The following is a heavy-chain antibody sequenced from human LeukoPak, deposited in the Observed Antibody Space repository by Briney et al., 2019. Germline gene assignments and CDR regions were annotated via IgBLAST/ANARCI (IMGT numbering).Heavy chain of an antibody. D-gene: IGHD1-26*01. V-gene: IGHV3-64*02. CDR3: ARDGKAKNDY. J-gene: IGHJ4*02. CDR2: MDDSGTHT. Sequence: GGSLRLSCAASGFTFSRYAMQWVRQAPDKRLEYVSGMDDSGTHTFYAESVKGRFTMSRDNSRDTLYLQMRSLRPEDTAVYYCARDGKAKNDYWGQGTLVTVSS. CDR1: GFTFSRYA.